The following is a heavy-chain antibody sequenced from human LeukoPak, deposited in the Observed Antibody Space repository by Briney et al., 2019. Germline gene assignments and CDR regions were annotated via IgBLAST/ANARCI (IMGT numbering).Heavy chain of an antibody. Sequence: SETLSLTCTVSGGSISSSSYYWGWIRQPPGKGLEWIGSIYYSGSTYYNPSLKSRVTISVDTSKNQFSLKLSSVTAADTAVYYCARHRWFIRLGKINWFDPWGQGTLVTVSS. CDR2: IYYSGST. V-gene: IGHV4-39*01. D-gene: IGHD3-16*01. J-gene: IGHJ5*02. CDR1: GGSISSSSYY. CDR3: ARHRWFIRLGKINWFDP.